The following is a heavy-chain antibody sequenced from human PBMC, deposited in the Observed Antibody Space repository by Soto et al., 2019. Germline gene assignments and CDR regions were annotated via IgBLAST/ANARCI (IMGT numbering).Heavy chain of an antibody. Sequence: QVQLQESGPGLVKPSQTLSLTCTVSGGSISSGGYYWSWIRQHPGKGLEWIGYIYYSGSTYYNPSLKSRVTISVETPKNQCSLRLSSVTAADTAVYYCARGSYYDSSGYYDYWGQGTLVTVSS. J-gene: IGHJ4*02. CDR2: IYYSGST. D-gene: IGHD3-22*01. CDR3: ARGSYYDSSGYYDY. V-gene: IGHV4-31*03. CDR1: GGSISSGGYY.